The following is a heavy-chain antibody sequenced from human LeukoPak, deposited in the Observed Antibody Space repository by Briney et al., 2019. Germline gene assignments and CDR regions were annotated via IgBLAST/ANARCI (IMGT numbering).Heavy chain of an antibody. CDR3: ARDREWLSFHY. D-gene: IGHD6-19*01. J-gene: IGHJ4*02. V-gene: IGHV3-64*01. CDR1: GFTFSSYA. Sequence: GGSLRLSCAASGFTFSSYAMHWVRQAPGKGLEYVSAISSNGGSTYYANSVKGRFTISRDNSKNTLYLQMGSLRAEDTAVYYCARDREWLSFHYWGQGTLVTVSS. CDR2: ISSNGGST.